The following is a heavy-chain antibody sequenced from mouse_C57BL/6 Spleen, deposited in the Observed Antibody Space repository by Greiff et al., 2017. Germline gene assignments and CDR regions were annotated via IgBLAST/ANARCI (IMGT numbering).Heavy chain of an antibody. CDR1: GFSLTSYG. D-gene: IGHD2-4*01. CDR3: ARKWGDYDWYFDV. Sequence: VKLMESGPGLVQPSQSLSITCTVSGFSLTSYGVHWVRQSPGKGLEWLGVIWSGGSTDYNAAFISRLSISKDNSKSQVFFKMNSLQADDTAIYYCARKWGDYDWYFDVWGTGTTVTVSS. V-gene: IGHV2-2*01. J-gene: IGHJ1*03. CDR2: IWSGGST.